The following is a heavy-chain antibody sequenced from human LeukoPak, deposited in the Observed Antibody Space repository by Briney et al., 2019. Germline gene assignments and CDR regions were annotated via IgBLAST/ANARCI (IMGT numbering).Heavy chain of an antibody. D-gene: IGHD3-10*01. CDR2: INSDGSST. Sequence: GGSLRLSCAASGFTFSSYWMHWVRQAPGKGLVWVSRINSDGSSTSYADSVKGRFTISRDNAKNTLYLQMNSLRAEDTAVYYCARQTSGYYGSGSYSAFDIWGQGTMVTVSS. CDR3: ARQTSGYYGSGSYSAFDI. CDR1: GFTFSSYW. V-gene: IGHV3-74*01. J-gene: IGHJ3*02.